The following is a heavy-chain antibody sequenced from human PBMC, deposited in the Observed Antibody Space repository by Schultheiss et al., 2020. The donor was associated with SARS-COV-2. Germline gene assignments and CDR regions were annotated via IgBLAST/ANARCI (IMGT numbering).Heavy chain of an antibody. J-gene: IGHJ6*02. V-gene: IGHV3-73*01. CDR2: IRSKANSYAT. Sequence: GGSLRLSCAASGFTFSGSAMHWVRQASGKGLEWVGRIRSKANSYATAYAASVKGRFTISRDDSKNTAYLQMNSLKTEDTAVYYCANCPGYYYGMDVWGQGTTVTVSS. CDR1: GFTFSGSA. CDR3: ANCPGYYYGMDV. D-gene: IGHD1-1*01.